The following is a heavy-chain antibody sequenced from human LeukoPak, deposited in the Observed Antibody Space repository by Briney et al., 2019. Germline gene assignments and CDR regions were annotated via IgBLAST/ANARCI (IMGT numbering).Heavy chain of an antibody. Sequence: ASVKVSCKASGYTFTSYYMHWVRQAPGQGLEWMGIINPSGGSTSYAQKFQGRVTITRNTSISTAYMELSSLRSEDTAVYYCARGSSWYDYWGQGTLVTVSS. CDR2: INPSGGST. CDR3: ARGSSWYDY. CDR1: GYTFTSYY. D-gene: IGHD6-13*01. V-gene: IGHV1-46*01. J-gene: IGHJ4*02.